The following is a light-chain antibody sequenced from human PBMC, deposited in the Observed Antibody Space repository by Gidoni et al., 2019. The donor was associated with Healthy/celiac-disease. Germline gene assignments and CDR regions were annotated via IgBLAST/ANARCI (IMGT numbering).Light chain of an antibody. J-gene: IGKJ1*01. CDR1: QSISSY. CDR3: QQSYSTPWT. V-gene: IGKV1-39*01. Sequence: DIQMTQTPSSLSASVGDRVTITCRASQSISSYLNWYQQKPGKAPKLLIYAASSWQSGVPSRFSGSGSGTEFTLTISSLQSEDFATYYCQQSYSTPWTFGQGTKVEIK. CDR2: AAS.